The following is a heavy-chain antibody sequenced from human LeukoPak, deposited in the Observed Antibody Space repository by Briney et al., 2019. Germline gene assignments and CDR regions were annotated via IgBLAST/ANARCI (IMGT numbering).Heavy chain of an antibody. D-gene: IGHD6-19*01. CDR2: IYPGDSDT. V-gene: IGHV5-51*01. J-gene: IGHJ4*02. CDR1: GYSFTNYW. Sequence: GESLQISCKGSGYSFTNYWIGWVRQMPGKGLEWRGIIYPGDSDTRYSPSFQGQVTISADKSITTAYLQWSSLKASDTAMYYCARRLGLGSSGWKNFDYWGQGTLVTVSS. CDR3: ARRLGLGSSGWKNFDY.